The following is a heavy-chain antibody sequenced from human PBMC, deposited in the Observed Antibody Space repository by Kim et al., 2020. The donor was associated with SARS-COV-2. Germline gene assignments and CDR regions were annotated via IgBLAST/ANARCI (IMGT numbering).Heavy chain of an antibody. V-gene: IGHV3-7*01. CDR1: GFTFSGYW. CDR2: INYDESEK. CDR3: VRGTYSAY. D-gene: IGHD5-18*01. Sequence: GGSLRLSCEASGFTFSGYWMSWVRQAPGKGLEWVANINYDESEKYYVESVKGRFTISRDNAKNSLYLQMNSLRVEDTAIYYCVRGTYSAYWGQGTLGTVS. J-gene: IGHJ4*02.